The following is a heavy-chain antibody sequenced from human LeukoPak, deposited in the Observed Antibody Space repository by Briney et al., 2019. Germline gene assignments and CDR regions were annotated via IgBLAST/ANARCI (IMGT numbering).Heavy chain of an antibody. Sequence: GGSLRLSCSASGFTFSNYDMYWVRQAPGKGLEYVSAISSNGGSTYYADSVKGRFTISRDNSKNTLRLQMSSLRAEDTAVYYCARIAAAGHSDYWGQGTLVTVSS. CDR3: ARIAAAGHSDY. J-gene: IGHJ4*02. D-gene: IGHD6-13*01. CDR1: GFTFSNYD. V-gene: IGHV3-64D*06. CDR2: ISSNGGST.